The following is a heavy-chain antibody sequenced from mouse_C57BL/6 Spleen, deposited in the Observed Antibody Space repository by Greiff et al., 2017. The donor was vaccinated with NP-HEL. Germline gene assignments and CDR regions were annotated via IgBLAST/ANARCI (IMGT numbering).Heavy chain of an antibody. V-gene: IGHV1-39*01. D-gene: IGHD4-1*01. Sequence: VQLKQSGPELVKPGASVKISCKASGYSFTDYNMNWVKQSHGQSLEWIGVINPNYGTTSYNQKFKGKATLTVDQSSSTAYMQLNSLTSEDSAVYYCARGRLGREYFDYWGQGTTLTVSS. CDR3: ARGRLGREYFDY. CDR1: GYSFTDYN. CDR2: INPNYGTT. J-gene: IGHJ2*01.